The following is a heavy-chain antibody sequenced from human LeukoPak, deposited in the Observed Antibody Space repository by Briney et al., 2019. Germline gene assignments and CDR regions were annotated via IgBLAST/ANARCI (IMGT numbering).Heavy chain of an antibody. Sequence: ASVKVSCKASGYTFTSYDINWVRQATGQGLEWMGWMNPNSGNTGYAQKFQGRVTMTRDTSTNTVYMELSSLRSEDTAVYYCARGWDLPPSFDYWGQGTLVTVSS. D-gene: IGHD1-26*01. J-gene: IGHJ4*02. CDR1: GYTFTSYD. CDR3: ARGWDLPPSFDY. CDR2: MNPNSGNT. V-gene: IGHV1-8*02.